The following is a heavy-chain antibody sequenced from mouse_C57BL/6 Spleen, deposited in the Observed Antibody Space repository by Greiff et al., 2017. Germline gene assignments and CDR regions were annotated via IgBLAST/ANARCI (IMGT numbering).Heavy chain of an antibody. V-gene: IGHV1-55*01. CDR3: ARGGQVRLYYFDY. Sequence: VQLQQSGAELAKPGASVKMSCKASGYTFTSYWITWVKQRPGQGLEWIGDIYPGSGSTNYNEKFKSKATLTAATSSSTAYMQLSSLTSEDSAVYYCARGGQVRLYYFDYWGQGTTLTVSS. J-gene: IGHJ2*01. D-gene: IGHD3-2*02. CDR1: GYTFTSYW. CDR2: IYPGSGST.